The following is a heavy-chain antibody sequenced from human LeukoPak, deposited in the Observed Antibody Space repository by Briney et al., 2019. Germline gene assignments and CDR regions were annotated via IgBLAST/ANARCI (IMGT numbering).Heavy chain of an antibody. J-gene: IGHJ4*02. CDR3: ANSRSGYNYGPFDY. V-gene: IGHV3-23*01. CDR2: ITGSAGST. D-gene: IGHD5-18*01. Sequence: GGSLRLSCAASGFTFSNYAMNWVRQAPGQGLEWVSAITGSAGSTSYADSVKGRFTISRDNSKNTLYLQMNSLRAEDTALYYCANSRSGYNYGPFDYWGQGTLVTVSS. CDR1: GFTFSNYA.